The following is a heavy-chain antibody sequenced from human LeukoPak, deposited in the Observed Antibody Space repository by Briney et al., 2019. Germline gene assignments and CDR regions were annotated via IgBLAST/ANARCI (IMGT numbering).Heavy chain of an antibody. D-gene: IGHD3-9*01. CDR3: AKVGAMYYDILAVDYFDY. CDR1: GFTFSSYW. CDR2: INSDGSST. Sequence: PGGSLRLSCAASGFTFSSYWMHWARQAPGKGLVWVSRINSDGSSTSYADSVKGRFTISRDNSKNTLYLQMNSLRAEDTAVYYCAKVGAMYYDILAVDYFDYWGQGTLVTVSS. J-gene: IGHJ4*02. V-gene: IGHV3-74*01.